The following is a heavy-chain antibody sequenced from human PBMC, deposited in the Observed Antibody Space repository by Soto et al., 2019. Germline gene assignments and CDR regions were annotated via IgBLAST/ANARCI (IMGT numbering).Heavy chain of an antibody. CDR3: AKEGYSGYDSWVAFERNCGGDCHVGMDV. V-gene: IGHV3-23*01. CDR2: ISGSGGST. CDR1: GFTFSSYA. D-gene: IGHD5-12*01. Sequence: EVQLLESGGGLVQPGGSLRLSCAASGFTFSSYAMSWVRQAPGKGLEWVSAISGSGGSTYYADSVKGRFTISRDNSKNTLYLQMNSLRAEDTAVYYCAKEGYSGYDSWVAFERNCGGDCHVGMDVWGQGTTVTVSS. J-gene: IGHJ6*02.